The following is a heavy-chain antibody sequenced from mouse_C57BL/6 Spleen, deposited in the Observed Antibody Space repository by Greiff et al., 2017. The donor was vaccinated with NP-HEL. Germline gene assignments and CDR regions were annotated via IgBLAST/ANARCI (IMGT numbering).Heavy chain of an antibody. V-gene: IGHV1-26*01. Sequence: EVQLQQSGPELVKPGASVKISCKASGYTFTDYYMNWVKQSHGKSLEWIGDINPNNGGTSYNQKFKGKATLTVDKSSSTAYMELRSLTSEDSAVYYCAPWAWFAYWGQGTLVTVSA. J-gene: IGHJ3*01. CDR1: GYTFTDYY. CDR2: INPNNGGT. CDR3: APWAWFAY.